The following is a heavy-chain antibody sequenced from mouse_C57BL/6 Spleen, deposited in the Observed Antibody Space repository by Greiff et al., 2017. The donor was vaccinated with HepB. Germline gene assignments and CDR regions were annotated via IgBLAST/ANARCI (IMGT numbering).Heavy chain of an antibody. D-gene: IGHD1-1*01. J-gene: IGHJ4*01. CDR2: IDPNSGGT. Sequence: QVQLKQPGAELVKPGASVKLSCKASGYTFTSYWMHWVKQRPGRGLEWIGRIDPNSGGTKYNEKFKSKATLTVDKPSSTAYMQLSSLTSENSAVYYCARWGLLGPTDYYAMDYWGQGTSVTVSS. CDR3: ARWGLLGPTDYYAMDY. CDR1: GYTFTSYW. V-gene: IGHV1-72*01.